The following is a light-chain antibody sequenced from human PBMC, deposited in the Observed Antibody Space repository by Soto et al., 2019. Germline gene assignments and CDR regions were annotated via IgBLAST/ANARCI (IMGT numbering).Light chain of an antibody. CDR3: QVWDSSSGHYV. CDR2: DDS. Sequence: ELSQLPSVSAAPGQTARITCGGNNTGSPSIHWYQQKPGQAPVLGVFDDSDRPSGIPERFSGSNSGNTATLTISRVEAGDEADYFCQVWDSSSGHYVFGTGSKVTV. J-gene: IGLJ1*01. CDR1: NTGSPS. V-gene: IGLV3-21*02.